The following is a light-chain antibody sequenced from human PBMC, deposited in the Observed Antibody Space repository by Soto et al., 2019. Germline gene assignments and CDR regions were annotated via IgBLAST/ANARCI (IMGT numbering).Light chain of an antibody. CDR3: QQYATSPIT. V-gene: IGKV3-20*01. CDR2: GAS. J-gene: IGKJ5*01. CDR1: QSVSSN. Sequence: EIVMTQSPATLSVSPGERATLSCRASQSVSSNLAWYQQNPGQAPRLVIYGASSRAAGIPDRLSGSGSGTDFTLTISRLEPEDFAVYYCQQYATSPITFGQGTRLEIK.